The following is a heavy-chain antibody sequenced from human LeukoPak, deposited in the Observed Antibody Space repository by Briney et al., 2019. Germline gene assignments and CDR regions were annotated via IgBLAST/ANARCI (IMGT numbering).Heavy chain of an antibody. D-gene: IGHD3-10*01. CDR2: MYYSGGT. V-gene: IGHV4-39*01. CDR3: ARVKRYYYGSGSYYPDY. Sequence: SETLSLTCTVSGGSISSSSHYWGWIRQPPGKGLEWIGTMYYSGGTYYNPSLKSRVTISMDTSKNQFSLKLSSVTAADTAVYYCARVKRYYYGSGSYYPDYWGQGTLVTVSS. CDR1: GGSISSSSHY. J-gene: IGHJ4*02.